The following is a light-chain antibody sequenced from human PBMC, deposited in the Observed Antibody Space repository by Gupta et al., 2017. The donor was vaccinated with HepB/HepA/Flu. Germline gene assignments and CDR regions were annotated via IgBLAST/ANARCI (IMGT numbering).Light chain of an antibody. CDR1: QSVSHTH. V-gene: IGKV3-20*01. CDR2: GAS. CDR3: QQSGSSPYT. J-gene: IGKJ2*01. Sequence: EVVLTQSPGTLSLSPGERATLSCRASQSVSHTHVTWFPQKPGQAPRPPIYGASSGTTGIPDRFSGSGSGTHFTLTISRLEPEDFAVYYCQQSGSSPYTFGQGTKLEIK.